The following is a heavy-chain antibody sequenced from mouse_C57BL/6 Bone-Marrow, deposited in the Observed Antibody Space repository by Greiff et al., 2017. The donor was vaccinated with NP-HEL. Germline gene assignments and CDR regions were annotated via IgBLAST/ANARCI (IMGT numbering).Heavy chain of an antibody. J-gene: IGHJ3*01. CDR1: GYTFTSYG. V-gene: IGHV1-81*01. D-gene: IGHD1-2*01. Sequence: VQLQQSGAELARPGASVKLSCKASGYTFTSYGISWVKQRTGQGLEWIGEIYPRSGNTYYNEKFKGKATLTADKSSITAYMELRSLASEDSAVYFCARGVLRPGVAYWGQGTLVTVSA. CDR2: IYPRSGNT. CDR3: ARGVLRPGVAY.